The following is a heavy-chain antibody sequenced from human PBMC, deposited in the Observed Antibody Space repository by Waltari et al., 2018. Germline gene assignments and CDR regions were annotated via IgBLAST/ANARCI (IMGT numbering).Heavy chain of an antibody. Sequence: EVQLVESGGDLVQPGGSLRLSCAASGFTFSRSWMTWVRQAPGGGLEWVGNIQQNGSEKWYADSVRGRFTISRDNAMNSLYLQMNSLRVEDTAVYYCARDLVATPPWGQGTLVTVSS. D-gene: IGHD2-21*02. CDR2: IQQNGSEK. J-gene: IGHJ5*02. CDR1: GFTFSRSW. CDR3: ARDLVATPP. V-gene: IGHV3-7*01.